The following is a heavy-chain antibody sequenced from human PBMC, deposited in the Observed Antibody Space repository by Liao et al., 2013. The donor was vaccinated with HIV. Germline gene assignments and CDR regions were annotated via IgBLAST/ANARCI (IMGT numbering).Heavy chain of an antibody. D-gene: IGHD2-2*02. CDR1: GGPFRDYF. J-gene: IGHJ6*03. Sequence: QVQLQQWGAGLLKPSETLSLTCAVYGGPFRDYFWTWIRQSPGKGLEWIGDIHHSGSTNYNPSLKSRVTMSIDTSKNQFSLKLSSVTAADTAVYYCARDGYCSSTSCYNYMDVWGKGTTVTVSS. CDR2: IHHSGST. CDR3: ARDGYCSSTSCYNYMDV. V-gene: IGHV4-34*02.